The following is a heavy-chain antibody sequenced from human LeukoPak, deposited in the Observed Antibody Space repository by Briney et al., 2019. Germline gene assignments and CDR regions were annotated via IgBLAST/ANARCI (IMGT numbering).Heavy chain of an antibody. D-gene: IGHD6-6*01. V-gene: IGHV3-21*01. CDR3: ARDRGAARHNY. CDR2: ISSSSSYI. CDR1: GFTFSSYS. Sequence: GGSLRLSCAASGFTFSSYSMNWVRQAPGKGLELVSSISSSSSYIYYADSVKGRFTISRDNAKNSLYLQMNSLRAEDTAVYYCARDRGAARHNYWGQGTLVTVSS. J-gene: IGHJ4*02.